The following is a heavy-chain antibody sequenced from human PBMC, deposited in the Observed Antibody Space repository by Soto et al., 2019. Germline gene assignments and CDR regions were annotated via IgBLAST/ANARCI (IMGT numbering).Heavy chain of an antibody. Sequence: SETLSLTCXVSGGSISSYYWSWIRQPPGKGLEWIGYIYYSGSTNYNPSLKSRVTISVDTSKNQFSLKLSSVTAADTAVYYCARYGSGSSVWFDPWGQGTLVTVSS. V-gene: IGHV4-59*01. D-gene: IGHD3-10*01. CDR2: IYYSGST. J-gene: IGHJ5*02. CDR3: ARYGSGSSVWFDP. CDR1: GGSISSYY.